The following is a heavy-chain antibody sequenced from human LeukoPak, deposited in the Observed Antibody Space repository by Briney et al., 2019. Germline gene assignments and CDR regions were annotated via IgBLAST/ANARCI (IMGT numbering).Heavy chain of an antibody. V-gene: IGHV4-34*01. Sequence: SETLSLTCAVYGGSFSGYYWSWIRQPPGKGLEWIGEINHSGSTNYNPSLKSRVTISVDTSKNQFSLKLSSVTAADTAVYYCAGYSGSWYVGYFQHWGQGTLVTVSS. CDR2: INHSGST. J-gene: IGHJ1*01. D-gene: IGHD6-13*01. CDR1: GGSFSGYY. CDR3: AGYSGSWYVGYFQH.